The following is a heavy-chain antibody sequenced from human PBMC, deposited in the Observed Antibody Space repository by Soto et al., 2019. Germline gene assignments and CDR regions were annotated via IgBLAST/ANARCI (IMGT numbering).Heavy chain of an antibody. J-gene: IGHJ5*02. CDR3: AGDKYQLLYNWFDP. CDR1: GGTLSSYS. V-gene: IGHV1-69*01. D-gene: IGHD2-2*01. CDR2: IVHPSGTA. Sequence: QVQLVQSGAEVKKPGSSVKVSCKASGGTLSSYSISWVRQAPGQGLEWMGGIVHPSGTATYAQKFQGRVTITADASTSTAYMELTSLRSADTAVYYCAGDKYQLLYNWFDPWGQGHLVTVSS.